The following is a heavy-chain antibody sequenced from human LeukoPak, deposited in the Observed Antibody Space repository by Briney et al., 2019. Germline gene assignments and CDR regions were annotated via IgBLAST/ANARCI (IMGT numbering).Heavy chain of an antibody. CDR3: AKARYCSSGTCYSGLDFDY. Sequence: SGGSLRLSCATSGFTFSSYAMSWVRQAPGKGLEWVSAISGGGGSTFYADSVKGRFTISRDKSKNTLYLQMNSLRAEDTAVYYCAKARYCSSGTCYSGLDFDYWGQGTLVTVSS. D-gene: IGHD2-15*01. V-gene: IGHV3-23*01. CDR1: GFTFSSYA. J-gene: IGHJ4*02. CDR2: ISGGGGST.